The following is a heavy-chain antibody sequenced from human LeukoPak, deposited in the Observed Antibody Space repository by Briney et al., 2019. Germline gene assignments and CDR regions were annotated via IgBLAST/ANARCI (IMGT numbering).Heavy chain of an antibody. D-gene: IGHD5-12*01. J-gene: IGHJ3*02. Sequence: ASVKVSCKASGYTFTSYGISWVRQAPGQGLEWMGWISAYNGNTNYAQKLQGRVTMTTDTSTSTAYMELRSLRSDDTAVYYCARGYSGYDPRSAFGIWGQGTMVTVSS. CDR3: ARGYSGYDPRSAFGI. CDR2: ISAYNGNT. V-gene: IGHV1-18*01. CDR1: GYTFTSYG.